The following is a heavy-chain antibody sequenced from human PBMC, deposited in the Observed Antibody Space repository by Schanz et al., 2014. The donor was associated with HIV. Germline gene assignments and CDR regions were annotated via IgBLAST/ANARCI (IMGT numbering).Heavy chain of an antibody. CDR2: ISYDGRNK. J-gene: IGHJ6*02. CDR1: GFTFRSYA. CDR3: AKDRNQYDSRYIGKGNYYYYYGMDV. D-gene: IGHD3-22*01. Sequence: VQLLESGGGLVQPGGSLRLTCAASGFTFRSYAMTWVRQAPGKGLEWLAVISYDGRNKKFANSVKGRFTISRDNSKNTVYLQAKSLRPEDTAVYYCAKDRNQYDSRYIGKGNYYYYYGMDVWGQGTTVTVSS. V-gene: IGHV3-30*18.